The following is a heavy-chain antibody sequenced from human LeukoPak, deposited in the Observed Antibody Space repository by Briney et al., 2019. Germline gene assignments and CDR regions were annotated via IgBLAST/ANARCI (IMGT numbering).Heavy chain of an antibody. Sequence: GRSLRLSCAASGFTFSSHGMHWVRQAPGEGLEWVASISYDGSNRHYADSVKGRVTISRDNSKNTLYLQMNSLRTEDTSIYYCAKEELRYFAYWGQGTLVTVSS. CDR3: AKEELRYFAY. CDR2: ISYDGSNR. CDR1: GFTFSSHG. V-gene: IGHV3-30*18. D-gene: IGHD3-10*01. J-gene: IGHJ4*02.